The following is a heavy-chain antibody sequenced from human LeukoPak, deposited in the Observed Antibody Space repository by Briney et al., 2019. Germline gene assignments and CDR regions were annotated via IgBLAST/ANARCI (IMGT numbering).Heavy chain of an antibody. CDR3: AKDSGDGSGRHYYFDY. Sequence: GGSLRLSCAASGFTFSNYGMHWVRQAPGKGLGGVAFIRYDGRNKYYADSVKGRFTISRDNSRNTLYLQMSSLRAEDTAVYYCAKDSGDGSGRHYYFDYWGQGTLVSVSS. CDR1: GFTFSNYG. D-gene: IGHD3-10*01. V-gene: IGHV3-30*02. J-gene: IGHJ4*02. CDR2: IRYDGRNK.